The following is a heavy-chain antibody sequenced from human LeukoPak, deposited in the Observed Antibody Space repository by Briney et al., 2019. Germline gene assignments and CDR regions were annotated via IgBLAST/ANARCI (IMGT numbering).Heavy chain of an antibody. J-gene: IGHJ4*02. CDR2: ICGGGGCT. V-gene: IGHV3-23*01. D-gene: IGHD1-26*01. CDR3: ARGSYQRFDY. Sequence: GGSLRLSCVASGFTFSSYAMTWVRRAPGKGLEWVSAICGGGGCTYYADSVKGRFTISRDNSKNTLYLQMNRLRAEDTAVYSCARGSYQRFDYWGQGALVTVSS. CDR1: GFTFSSYA.